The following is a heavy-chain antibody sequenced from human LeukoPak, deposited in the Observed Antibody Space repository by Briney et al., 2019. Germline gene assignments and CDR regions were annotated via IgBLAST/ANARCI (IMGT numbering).Heavy chain of an antibody. CDR3: VRDGEGVAISVNYWFDP. CDR2: ISAYNGNT. V-gene: IGHV1-18*01. J-gene: IGHJ5*02. Sequence: ASVKVSCKASGYTFTSYGISWVRQAPGQGLEWMGWISAYNGNTNYAQKLQGRVTMTTDTSTSTAYMELRDLTSEDTAVYYCVRDGEGVAISVNYWFDPWGQGTLVTISS. D-gene: IGHD3-10*01. CDR1: GYTFTSYG.